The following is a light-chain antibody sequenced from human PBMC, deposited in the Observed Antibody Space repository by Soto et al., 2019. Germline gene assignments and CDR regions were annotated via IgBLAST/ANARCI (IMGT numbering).Light chain of an antibody. CDR1: QSVSSSY. J-gene: IGKJ3*01. CDR3: QQYNRWPLT. V-gene: IGKV3D-15*01. Sequence: PGGRATLSCRASQSVSSSYLAWYQQKPGQAPRLLIYATSTRATGIPARFSGGGSGTEFTLTISSLQSEDFGVYFCQQYNRWPLTFGPGTKVEIK. CDR2: ATS.